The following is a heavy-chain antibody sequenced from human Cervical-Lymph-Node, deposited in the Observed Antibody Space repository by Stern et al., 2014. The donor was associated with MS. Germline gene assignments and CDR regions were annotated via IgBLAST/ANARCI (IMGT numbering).Heavy chain of an antibody. D-gene: IGHD6-6*01. Sequence: VQLVESGGGVVQPGRSLRLSCAASGFTFSSYGMHWVRQAPGKGLEWVAVISYDGSNKYYADSVKGRFTISRDTSKSTLYRQMNSLRAEDTAVYYCAKSSSPSHYYYYGMDVWGQGTTVTVSS. V-gene: IGHV3-30*18. CDR2: ISYDGSNK. J-gene: IGHJ6*02. CDR1: GFTFSSYG. CDR3: AKSSSPSHYYYYGMDV.